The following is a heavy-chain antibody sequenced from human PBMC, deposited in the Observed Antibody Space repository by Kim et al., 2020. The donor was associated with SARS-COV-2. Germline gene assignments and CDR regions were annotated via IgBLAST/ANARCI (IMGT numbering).Heavy chain of an antibody. D-gene: IGHD2-15*01. CDR2: IYYSGST. J-gene: IGHJ4*02. V-gene: IGHV4-31*03. Sequence: SETLSLTCTVSGVSISSGGYYWSWIRQHPGKGLEWIGYIYYSGSTYYNPSLKSRVTISVDTSKNQFSLKLSSVTAADTAVYYCARAGGIVVVVAATSPDYFDYWGQGTLVTVSS. CDR3: ARAGGIVVVVAATSPDYFDY. CDR1: GVSISSGGYY.